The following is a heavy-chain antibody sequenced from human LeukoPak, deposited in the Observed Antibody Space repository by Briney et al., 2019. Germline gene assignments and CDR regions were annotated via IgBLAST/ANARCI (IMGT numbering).Heavy chain of an antibody. V-gene: IGHV4-39*07. CDR2: IFYSGST. D-gene: IGHD3-10*01. CDR3: ARDYYGSGSYYNGLNWFDP. J-gene: IGHJ5*02. CDR1: SGSISTSNYY. Sequence: SETLSLTCTVSSGSISTSNYYWGWVRQPPGKALEWIGNIFYSGSTYYSPSLKSRVTISLDTSRNQFSLKLSSVTAADTAVYYCARDYYGSGSYYNGLNWFDPWGQGTLVTVSS.